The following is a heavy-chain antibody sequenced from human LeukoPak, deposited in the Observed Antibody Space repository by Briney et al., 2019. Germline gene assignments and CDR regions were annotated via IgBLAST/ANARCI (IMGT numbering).Heavy chain of an antibody. D-gene: IGHD6-19*01. CDR3: ARHITSSGWYSNFDY. CDR2: IYYSGST. Sequence: PSETLSLTCTVSGGSISGYYWSWIRQPPAKGLEWIGCIYYSGSTNYNPSLKSRVTISVDTSKNQFSLKLSSVTAADTAVYYCARHITSSGWYSNFDYWGQGTLVTVSS. CDR1: GGSISGYY. J-gene: IGHJ4*02. V-gene: IGHV4-59*08.